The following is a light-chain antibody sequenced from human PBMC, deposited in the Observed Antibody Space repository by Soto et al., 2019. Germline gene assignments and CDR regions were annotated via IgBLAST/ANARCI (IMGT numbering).Light chain of an antibody. CDR3: TSYTSISTYV. V-gene: IGLV2-14*03. CDR2: DVT. Sequence: QSALTQPASVSGSPGQSITISCAGTSSDVGSYNYVSWYQQFPGKAPKLMIYDVTNRPSGISDRFSGSKSGNTASLTISGLLAEDEADYYCTSYTSISTYVFGTGTKLTVL. CDR1: SSDVGSYNY. J-gene: IGLJ1*01.